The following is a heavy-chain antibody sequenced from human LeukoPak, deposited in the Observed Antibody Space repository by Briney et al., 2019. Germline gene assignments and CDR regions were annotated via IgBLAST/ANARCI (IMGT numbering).Heavy chain of an antibody. Sequence: GGSLRLSCAASGFTFSSYSMNWVRQAPGKGLEWVSYISSSSTIYYADSVKGRFTISRDNAKNSLYLQMNSLRAEDTAVYYCAYYFLDYWGQGTLVTVSS. CDR1: GFTFSSYS. V-gene: IGHV3-48*01. J-gene: IGHJ4*02. D-gene: IGHD2/OR15-2a*01. CDR2: ISSSSTI. CDR3: AYYFLDY.